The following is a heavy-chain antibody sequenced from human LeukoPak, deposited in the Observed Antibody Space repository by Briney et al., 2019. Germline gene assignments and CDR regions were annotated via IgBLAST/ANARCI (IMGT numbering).Heavy chain of an antibody. V-gene: IGHV3-53*01. CDR3: ARADSSGYPDY. D-gene: IGHD3-22*01. CDR1: GFTVSSNY. J-gene: IGHJ4*02. Sequence: GGSLRLSCAASGFTVSSNYMSWVRQAPGKGLEWVSVIYSGGSIYYADSVKGRFTISRDNSKNTLYLQMNSLRAEDTAVYYCARADSSGYPDYWGQGTLVTVSS. CDR2: IYSGGSI.